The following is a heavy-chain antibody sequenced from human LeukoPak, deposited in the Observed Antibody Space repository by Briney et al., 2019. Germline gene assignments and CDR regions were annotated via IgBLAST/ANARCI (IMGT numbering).Heavy chain of an antibody. CDR2: TYYRSKWYN. Sequence: SQPLSLTCAISGDSVSSNSAAWNWIRQSPSRGLEWLGRTYYRSKWYNDYALSVKSRITINPDTSKNQFSLQLNSVIPGDTAVYYCARDFLRVTPGYFDYWGQGTLVTVSS. D-gene: IGHD2-21*02. V-gene: IGHV6-1*01. J-gene: IGHJ4*02. CDR3: ARDFLRVTPGYFDY. CDR1: GDSVSSNSAA.